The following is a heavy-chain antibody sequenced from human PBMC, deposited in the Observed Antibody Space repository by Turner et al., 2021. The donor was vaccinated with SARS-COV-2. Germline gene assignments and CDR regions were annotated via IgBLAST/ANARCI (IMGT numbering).Heavy chain of an antibody. CDR2: IIPIVGTA. V-gene: IGHV1-69*01. CDR3: MTTVTSSYYYYYGMDV. Sequence: QVQLVQSGAEVKKPGSSVKVSCKASGGTFSSYPISWVRQAPGQGLEWMGGIIPIVGTANYAQKFQGRVTITADESTSTAYRELSSLRSEDTAVYFCMTTVTSSYYYYYGMDVWGQGTTVTVSS. J-gene: IGHJ6*02. CDR1: GGTFSSYP. D-gene: IGHD4-4*01.